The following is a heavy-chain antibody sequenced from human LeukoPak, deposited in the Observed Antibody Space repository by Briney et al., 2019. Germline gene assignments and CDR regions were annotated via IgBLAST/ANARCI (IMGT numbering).Heavy chain of an antibody. CDR1: GGTFSSYA. V-gene: IGHV1-69*13. J-gene: IGHJ4*02. D-gene: IGHD3-3*01. CDR2: IIPIFGTA. CDR3: AKSPITIFGVANYYFDY. Sequence: ASVKVSCKASGGTFSSYAISWVRQAPGQGLEWMGGIIPIFGTANYAQKFQGRVTITADESTSTAYMELSSLRSEDTAVYYCAKSPITIFGVANYYFDYWGQGTLVTVSS.